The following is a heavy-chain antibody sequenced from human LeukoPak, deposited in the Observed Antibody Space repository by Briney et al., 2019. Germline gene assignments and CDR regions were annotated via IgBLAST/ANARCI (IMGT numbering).Heavy chain of an antibody. Sequence: SGTLSLTCAVSGGSISSNKWWSWVRQPPGKGLEWIGEIYHGGSTNYNPSLKSRLTISIDKSKNQFSLKLSSVTATDTAVYYCARVKADTSCYDYWGEGTLVTVSS. CDR2: IYHGGST. V-gene: IGHV4-4*02. J-gene: IGHJ4*02. CDR1: GGSISSNKW. D-gene: IGHD2-2*01. CDR3: ARVKADTSCYDY.